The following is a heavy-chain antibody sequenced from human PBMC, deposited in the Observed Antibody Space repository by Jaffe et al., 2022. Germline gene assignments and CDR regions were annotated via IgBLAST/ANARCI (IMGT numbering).Heavy chain of an antibody. J-gene: IGHJ4*02. CDR3: ARVRGYSGYDWANPMDY. CDR1: GFTFSDHY. D-gene: IGHD5-12*01. V-gene: IGHV3-72*01. CDR2: TRNKANSYTT. Sequence: EVQLVESGGGLVQPGGSLRLSCAASGFTFSDHYMDWVRQAPGKGLEWVGRTRNKANSYTTEYAASVKGRFTISRDDSKNSLYLQMNSLKTEDTAVYYCARVRGYSGYDWANPMDYWGQGTLVTVSS.